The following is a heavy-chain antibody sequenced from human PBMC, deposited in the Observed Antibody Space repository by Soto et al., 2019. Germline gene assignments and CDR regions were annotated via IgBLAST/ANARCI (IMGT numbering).Heavy chain of an antibody. J-gene: IGHJ4*02. CDR3: ASRPSVLGVPAVDY. CDR2: INPNSCGT. CDR1: GYTFTGYY. Sequence: ASVKVSCKACGYTFTGYYMHWVRQAPGQGLEWMGWINPNSCGTNYAQKFQGRVTMTRYTSISTAYMELSRLRSDDTAVYYCASRPSVLGVPAVDYWGQGTLVTVSS. D-gene: IGHD2-2*01. V-gene: IGHV1-2*02.